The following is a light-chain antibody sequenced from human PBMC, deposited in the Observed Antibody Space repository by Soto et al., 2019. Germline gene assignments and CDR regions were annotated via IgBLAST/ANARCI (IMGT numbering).Light chain of an antibody. Sequence: QSALTQPPSASGSPGQSVTISCTGTSSDVGGYNYVSWYQQHPDKAPKLMIYEVSQRPSGVPDRFSGSKSGNTASLTVSGLQAEDEADYYCSSYAVTKVVFGGGTKLTVL. CDR1: SSDVGGYNY. CDR2: EVS. J-gene: IGLJ2*01. V-gene: IGLV2-8*01. CDR3: SSYAVTKVV.